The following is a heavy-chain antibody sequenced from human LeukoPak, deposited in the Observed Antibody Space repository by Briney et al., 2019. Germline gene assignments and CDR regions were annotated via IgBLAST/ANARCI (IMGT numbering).Heavy chain of an antibody. CDR2: INHSGST. J-gene: IGHJ4*02. CDR3: ARGRKQLVRGYFDY. Sequence: PSETLSLTCAVYGGSLSGYYWSWIRQPPGKGLEWIGEINHSGSTNYNPSLKSRVTISVDTSKNQFSLKLSSVTAADTAVYYCARGRKQLVRGYFDYWGQGALVTVSS. V-gene: IGHV4-34*01. CDR1: GGSLSGYY. D-gene: IGHD6-6*01.